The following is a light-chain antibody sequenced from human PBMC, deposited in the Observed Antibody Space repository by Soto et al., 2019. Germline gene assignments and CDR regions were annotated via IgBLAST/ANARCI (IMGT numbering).Light chain of an antibody. CDR2: GAS. J-gene: IGKJ2*01. Sequence: EIVLTQSPGTQSLSPGERATLSCRASQSVSSSSLAWYQQKSGQAPRLLIYGASSRATGIPDRFSGSGSGTDFPLTVSRLEPEDFVVYYCQQYGNSPPYTFGQGTKLEI. V-gene: IGKV3-20*01. CDR3: QQYGNSPPYT. CDR1: QSVSSSS.